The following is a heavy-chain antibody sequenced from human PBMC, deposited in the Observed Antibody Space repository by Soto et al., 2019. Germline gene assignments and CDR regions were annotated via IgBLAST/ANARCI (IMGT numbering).Heavy chain of an antibody. D-gene: IGHD6-19*01. J-gene: IGHJ3*02. Sequence: HLGGSLRLSCAASGFTFSSYWMHWVRQAPGKGLVWVSRSNSDGSSTSYADSVKGRFTISRDNAKNTLYLQMNSLRAEDTAVYYCARATDATGLYAFDIWGQGTMVTVSS. CDR1: GFTFSSYW. CDR2: SNSDGSST. CDR3: ARATDATGLYAFDI. V-gene: IGHV3-74*01.